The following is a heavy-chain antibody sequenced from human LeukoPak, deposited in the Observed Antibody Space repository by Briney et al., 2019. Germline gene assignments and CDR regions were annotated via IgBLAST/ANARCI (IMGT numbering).Heavy chain of an antibody. CDR1: GGSISSYY. D-gene: IGHD3-22*01. Sequence: PSETLSPTCTVSGGSISSYYWSWIRQPPGKGLEWIGSIYYSGSTNYNPSLKSRVTISVDTSKNQFSLKLSSVTAADTAVYYCARSSRGYYDSSGYYYSYYGMDVWGQGTTVTVSS. CDR2: IYYSGST. V-gene: IGHV4-59*08. CDR3: ARSSRGYYDSSGYYYSYYGMDV. J-gene: IGHJ6*01.